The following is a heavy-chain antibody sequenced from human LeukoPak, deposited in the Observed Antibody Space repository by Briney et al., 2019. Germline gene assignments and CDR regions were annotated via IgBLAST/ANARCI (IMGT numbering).Heavy chain of an antibody. Sequence: GGSLRLSCAASGFTFSSYEMNWVRQAPGKGLEWVSSISSSSSYIYYADSVKGRFTISRDNAKNSLYLQMNSLRAEDTAVYYCARDLLVAAAGSSAIDYWGQGTLVTVSS. V-gene: IGHV3-21*01. CDR3: ARDLLVAAAGSSAIDY. D-gene: IGHD6-13*01. CDR1: GFTFSSYE. CDR2: ISSSSSYI. J-gene: IGHJ4*02.